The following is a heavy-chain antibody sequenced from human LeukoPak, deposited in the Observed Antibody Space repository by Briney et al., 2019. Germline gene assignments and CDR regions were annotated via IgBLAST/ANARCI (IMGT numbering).Heavy chain of an antibody. CDR1: GYSFTSFW. CDR3: ARPYSNSHPGWMDV. D-gene: IGHD6-6*01. Sequence: GEPLKISCKGSGYSFTSFWIAWVRPTPGKGLEWMGIIFPADSDIRYSPSFQGQVTISADKSITTAYLQWSTLKASDTAIYYCARPYSNSHPGWMDVWGRGTTVTVSS. V-gene: IGHV5-51*01. J-gene: IGHJ6*03. CDR2: IFPADSDI.